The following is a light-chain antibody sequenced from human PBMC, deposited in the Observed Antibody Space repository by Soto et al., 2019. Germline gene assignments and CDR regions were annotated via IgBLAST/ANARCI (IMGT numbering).Light chain of an antibody. CDR3: QQRSNWPIN. CDR2: GAS. CDR1: QSVSRSH. J-gene: IGKJ5*01. V-gene: IGKV3D-20*02. Sequence: EIVLTHSPGTLSLSPWERATLSCRASQSVSRSHLAWYQQKPGQAPRLLIYGASSRATGIPDRFSGSGSGTDFTLTISRLEPEDFAVYYCQQRSNWPINFGQGTRLEIK.